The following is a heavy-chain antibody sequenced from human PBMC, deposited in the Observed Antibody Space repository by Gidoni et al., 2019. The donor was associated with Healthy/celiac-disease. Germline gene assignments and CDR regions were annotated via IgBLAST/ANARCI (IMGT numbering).Heavy chain of an antibody. J-gene: IGHJ4*02. Sequence: QVQLVESGGGVVQPGRSLRLSCAASGFTFSSYGMHWVRQAPGKGLEWVAVIWYDGSNKYYADSVKGRFTISRDNSKNTLYLQMNSLGAEDTAVYYCARDYQDYGGSDLGYWGQGTLVTVSS. CDR2: IWYDGSNK. CDR1: GFTFSSYG. V-gene: IGHV3-33*01. D-gene: IGHD4-17*01. CDR3: ARDYQDYGGSDLGY.